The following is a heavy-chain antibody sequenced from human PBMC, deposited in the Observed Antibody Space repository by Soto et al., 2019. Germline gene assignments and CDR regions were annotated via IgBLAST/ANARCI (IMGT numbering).Heavy chain of an antibody. J-gene: IGHJ5*02. Sequence: SEILSLTCAVSGYSISSGYYWGWIRQPPGKGLEWIGSIYHSGSTYYNPSLKSRVTISVDTPKNQFSLKLSSVTAADTAVYYCARGLPSMTTRDWFDPWGQGTLVTVSS. CDR2: IYHSGST. V-gene: IGHV4-38-2*01. CDR1: GYSISSGYY. D-gene: IGHD4-4*01. CDR3: ARGLPSMTTRDWFDP.